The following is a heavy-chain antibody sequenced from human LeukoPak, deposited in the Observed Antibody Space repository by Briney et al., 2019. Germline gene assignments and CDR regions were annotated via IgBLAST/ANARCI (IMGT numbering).Heavy chain of an antibody. J-gene: IGHJ4*02. V-gene: IGHV3-48*01. CDR2: IGSSSSTI. D-gene: IGHD3-3*01. CDR3: AKGDYDFWSGYSDGVYFDY. CDR1: GFTFSTYS. Sequence: GGSLRLSCAASGFTFSTYSMNWVRQAPGRGLEWVSYIGSSSSTIYYADSVKGRFTISRDNAKNSLYLQMNSLRAEDTAIYYCAKGDYDFWSGYSDGVYFDYWGQGTLVTVSS.